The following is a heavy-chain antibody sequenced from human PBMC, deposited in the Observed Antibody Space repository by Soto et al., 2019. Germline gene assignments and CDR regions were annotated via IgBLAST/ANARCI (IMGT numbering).Heavy chain of an antibody. CDR3: ASSAAGHPFDYYYYYYMDV. CDR1: GFTVSSNY. J-gene: IGHJ6*03. CDR2: IYSGGST. V-gene: IGHV3-66*01. Sequence: GGSLRLSCAASGFTVSSNYMSWVRQAPGKGLEWVSVIYSGGSTYYADSVKGRFTISRDNSKNTLYLQMNSLRAEDTAVYYCASSAAGHPFDYYYYYYMDVWGKGTTVTVSS. D-gene: IGHD6-13*01.